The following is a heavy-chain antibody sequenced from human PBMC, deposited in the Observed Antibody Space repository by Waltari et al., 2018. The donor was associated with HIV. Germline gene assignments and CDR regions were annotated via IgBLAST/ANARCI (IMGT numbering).Heavy chain of an antibody. V-gene: IGHV4-4*07. CDR1: GGSISSYY. Sequence: QVQLQESGPGLVKPSETLSLTCTVPGGSISSYYWSWTRQPAGKGLEWIGRICTSGSTNYTPSLKSRVTMSVDTSKNQCSLRLSSVPASDAAVYYCARGKYYYDSSGYYLGWVDPWGQGTLVTVSS. J-gene: IGHJ5*02. D-gene: IGHD3-22*01. CDR2: ICTSGST. CDR3: ARGKYYYDSSGYYLGWVDP.